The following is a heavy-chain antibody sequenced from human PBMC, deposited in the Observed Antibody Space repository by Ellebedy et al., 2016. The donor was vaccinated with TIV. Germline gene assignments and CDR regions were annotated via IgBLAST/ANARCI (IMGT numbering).Heavy chain of an antibody. CDR3: VLVETFQH. D-gene: IGHD2-15*01. J-gene: IGHJ1*01. CDR2: LSGSGNVK. CDR1: GSAFSGYS. V-gene: IGHV3-48*02. Sequence: GGSLRLXXVVSGSAFSGYSMNWVRQAPGKGLEWLSYLSGSGNVKFYADAVKGRFTVSRDNAKNSLYLQMNGLRDEDTAVYYCVLVETFQHWGLGTLVTVSS.